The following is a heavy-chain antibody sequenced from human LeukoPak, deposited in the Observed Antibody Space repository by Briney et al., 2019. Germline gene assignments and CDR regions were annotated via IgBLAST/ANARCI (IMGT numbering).Heavy chain of an antibody. Sequence: GGSLRLSCAASGFTFSDYYMSWIRQAPGKGLEWVSYISSSGSTIYYADSVKGRFTISRDNAKNSLYLQMSSLRAEDTAVYYCASRGLSYGDYAFDYWGQGALVTVSS. V-gene: IGHV3-11*04. CDR1: GFTFSDYY. J-gene: IGHJ4*02. CDR3: ASRGLSYGDYAFDY. CDR2: ISSSGSTI. D-gene: IGHD4-17*01.